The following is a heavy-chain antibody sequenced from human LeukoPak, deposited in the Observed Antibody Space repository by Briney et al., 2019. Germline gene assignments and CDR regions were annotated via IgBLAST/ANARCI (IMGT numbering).Heavy chain of an antibody. V-gene: IGHV4-39*01. CDR2: IYHSGST. J-gene: IGHJ4*02. D-gene: IGHD5-24*01. Sequence: PSETLSLTCTVSGGSISSSSYYWGWIRQPPGKGLEWIGSIYHSGSTYYNPSLKSRVTISVDTSKNQFSLKLSSVTAADTAVYYCARQRDGYDDYWGQGTLVTVSS. CDR3: ARQRDGYDDY. CDR1: GGSISSSSYY.